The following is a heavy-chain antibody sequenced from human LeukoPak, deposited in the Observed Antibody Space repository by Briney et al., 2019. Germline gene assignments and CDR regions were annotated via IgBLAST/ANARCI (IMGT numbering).Heavy chain of an antibody. D-gene: IGHD5-24*01. Sequence: PGGSLRPSCAASGFTISSYWMSWVRQAPGKGLEWVANIRQDGGQTYYVDSVKGRFTISRDNAKNSLYLQVNSLRAEDTAVYYCARDKHNPGSAFDIWGQGTMLTVSS. CDR1: GFTISSYW. J-gene: IGHJ3*02. CDR3: ARDKHNPGSAFDI. V-gene: IGHV3-7*01. CDR2: IRQDGGQT.